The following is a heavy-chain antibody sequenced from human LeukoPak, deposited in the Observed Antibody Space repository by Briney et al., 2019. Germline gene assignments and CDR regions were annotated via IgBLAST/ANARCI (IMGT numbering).Heavy chain of an antibody. V-gene: IGHV4-30-4*07. CDR1: GGSISSGGHS. D-gene: IGHD3-3*01. J-gene: IGHJ5*02. CDR2: ISYSGST. Sequence: SETLSLTCAVSGGSISSGGHSWSWIRQPPGKGLEWIGYISYSGSTYYNPSLKSRVTISVDTSKNQFSLKLNSVTAADTAVYYCARVDHYDFWVFPWGQGTLVTVSS. CDR3: ARVDHYDFWVFP.